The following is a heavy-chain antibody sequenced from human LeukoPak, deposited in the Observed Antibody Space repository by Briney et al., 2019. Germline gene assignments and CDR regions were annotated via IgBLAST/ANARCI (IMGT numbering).Heavy chain of an antibody. V-gene: IGHV4-59*01. D-gene: IGHD3-3*01. CDR3: ARGSQRITVFGVVTDY. J-gene: IGHJ4*02. CDR1: GGSISSYY. CDR2: VYYTGST. Sequence: SETLSLTCTVSGGSISSYYWSWIRQPPGKGLEWIGYVYYTGSTNYNPSLKSRVTISVDTSKNHFSLELSSVTAADTAVCYCARGSQRITVFGVVTDYWGQGTLVTVSS.